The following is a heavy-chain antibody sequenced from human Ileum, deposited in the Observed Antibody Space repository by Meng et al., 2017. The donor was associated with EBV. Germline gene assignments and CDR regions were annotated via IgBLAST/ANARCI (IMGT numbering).Heavy chain of an antibody. CDR2: ISTSGSKV. V-gene: IGHV3-11*01. Sequence: QVQLVDCGGGLVKPGGSLRLSCAASGFTFSDYYMNWVRQAPGRGLEWVSYISTSGSKVYYADSVKGRFTIPRDNAKNSLYLQRNSLRAEDTAMYYCARSFSGAGDCYDYWGQGTLVTVSS. J-gene: IGHJ4*02. CDR1: GFTFSDYY. D-gene: IGHD2-21*01. CDR3: ARSFSGAGDCYDY.